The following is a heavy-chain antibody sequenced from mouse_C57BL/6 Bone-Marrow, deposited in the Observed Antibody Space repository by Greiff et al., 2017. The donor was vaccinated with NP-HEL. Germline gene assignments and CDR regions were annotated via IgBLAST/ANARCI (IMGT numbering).Heavy chain of an antibody. Sequence: QVQLQQPGAELVRPGTSVKLSCKASGYTFTSYWMHWVKQRPGQGLEWIGVIDPSDSYTNYNQKFKGKATLTVDTSSSTAYMQLSRLTSEDSAVYCCARGGYSNYVFAYWGKGTLVTVSA. CDR3: ARGGYSNYVFAY. CDR1: GYTFTSYW. J-gene: IGHJ3*01. D-gene: IGHD2-5*01. CDR2: IDPSDSYT. V-gene: IGHV1-59*01.